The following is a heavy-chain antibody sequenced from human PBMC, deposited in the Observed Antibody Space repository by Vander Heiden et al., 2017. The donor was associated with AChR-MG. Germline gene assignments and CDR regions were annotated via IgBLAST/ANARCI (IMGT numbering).Heavy chain of an antibody. CDR1: ESTFSTYA. V-gene: IGHV3-23*01. CDR2: IDNSGGST. Sequence: EVQLLESGGGLVQPGGSLRLSCETSESTFSTYAMSWVRQAPGRGPEWVSSIDNSGGSTFYADSVKGRFTISRDNSRNTLFLQMDSLRVEDTAVYYCAKDWPRHWQNYWGQGTLVTVSS. J-gene: IGHJ4*02. CDR3: AKDWPRHWQNY. D-gene: IGHD1-1*01.